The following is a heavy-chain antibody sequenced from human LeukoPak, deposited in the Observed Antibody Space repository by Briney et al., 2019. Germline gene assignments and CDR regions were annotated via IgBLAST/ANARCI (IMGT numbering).Heavy chain of an antibody. V-gene: IGHV3-30*02. CDR3: ATYTSSYFDY. Sequence: PGGSLRLSCAASGFTFSSYSMNWVRQAPGKGLEWVAFIRSIGINTYYADSVKGRFTISRDNSKNTLYLQMNSLRAEDTAVYYCATYTSSYFDYWGQGTLVTVSS. D-gene: IGHD1-14*01. CDR2: IRSIGINT. CDR1: GFTFSSYS. J-gene: IGHJ4*02.